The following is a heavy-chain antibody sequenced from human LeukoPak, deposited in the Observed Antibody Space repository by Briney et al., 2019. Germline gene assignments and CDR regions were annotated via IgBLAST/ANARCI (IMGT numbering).Heavy chain of an antibody. CDR1: GGTFSSYA. J-gene: IGHJ4*02. D-gene: IGHD3-3*01. CDR2: IIPIFGTA. Sequence: SVKVSCKASGGTFSSYAISWVRQAPGQGLEWMGGIIPIFGTANYAQKFRGRVTITADKSTRTAYMELSSLRSEDTAVYYCARDADLIYDFWSGYRGLDYWGQGTLVTVSS. CDR3: ARDADLIYDFWSGYRGLDY. V-gene: IGHV1-69*06.